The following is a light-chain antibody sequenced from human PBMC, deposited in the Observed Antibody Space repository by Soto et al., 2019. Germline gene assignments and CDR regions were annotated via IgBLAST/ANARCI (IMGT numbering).Light chain of an antibody. CDR2: GAS. CDR3: QQYNNWAIT. CDR1: QSVGSS. J-gene: IGKJ5*01. V-gene: IGKV3-15*01. Sequence: EIVLTQSPGTLSLSPGERATLSCRASQSVGSSLSWYQQKPGQAPRLLIFGASTRATGIPARFSGSGSGTEFTLTISSLQSEDFAVYYCQQYNNWAITFGQGTRLEIK.